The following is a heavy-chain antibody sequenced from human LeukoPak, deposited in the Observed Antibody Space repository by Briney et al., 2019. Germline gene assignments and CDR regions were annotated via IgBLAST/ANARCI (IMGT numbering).Heavy chain of an antibody. V-gene: IGHV3-23*01. D-gene: IGHD1-1*01. CDR2: ISGSGGST. Sequence: GGSLRLSCAASGFTFSSYGMSWVRQAPGKGLEWVSAISGSGGSTCYADSVKGRFTISRDNSKNTLYLQMNSLRAEDTAVYYCAKDGYNWNVVLDYWGQGTLVTVSS. CDR1: GFTFSSYG. CDR3: AKDGYNWNVVLDY. J-gene: IGHJ4*02.